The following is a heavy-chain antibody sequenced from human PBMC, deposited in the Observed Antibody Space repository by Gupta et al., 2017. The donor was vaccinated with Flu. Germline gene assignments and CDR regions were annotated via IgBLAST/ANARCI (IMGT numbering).Heavy chain of an antibody. CDR1: GTFSSYA. Sequence: GTFSSYAISWVRQAPGQGLEWMGGIIPIFGTANYAQKFQGRVTITADESTSTAYMELSSLRSEDTAVYYCANGRDLEYFDYWGQGTLVTVSS. J-gene: IGHJ4*02. CDR2: IIPIFGTA. CDR3: ANGRDLEYFDY. D-gene: IGHD3-3*01. V-gene: IGHV1-69*01.